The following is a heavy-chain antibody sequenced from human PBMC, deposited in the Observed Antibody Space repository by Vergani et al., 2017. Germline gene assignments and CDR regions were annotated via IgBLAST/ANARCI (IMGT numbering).Heavy chain of an antibody. CDR1: GFTFSSYG. Sequence: VQLVESGGGVVQPGRSLRLSCAASGFTFSSYGMHWVRQAPGKGLEWVAVIWYDGSNKYYADSVKGRFTISRDNSKNTLYLQMNSLRAEETAVYYCASYGHGGVPAASFDYWGQGTLVTVSS. V-gene: IGHV3-33*01. CDR2: IWYDGSNK. CDR3: ASYGHGGVPAASFDY. J-gene: IGHJ4*02. D-gene: IGHD2-2*01.